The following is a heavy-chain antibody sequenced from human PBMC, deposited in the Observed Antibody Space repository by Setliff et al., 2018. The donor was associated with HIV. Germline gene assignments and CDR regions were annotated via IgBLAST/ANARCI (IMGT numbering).Heavy chain of an antibody. CDR3: ARNPVAGITPFVFDY. Sequence: SETLSLTCAVSGVSISNSNWWTWVRQPPGKGLEWIGEVSHSGNTYYSPSLQSRVAIFADTSKNQFSLQLTSVAAADTAVFYCARNPVAGITPFVFDYWGQGTLVTVSS. D-gene: IGHD1-1*01. CDR2: VSHSGNT. V-gene: IGHV4-4*02. J-gene: IGHJ4*02. CDR1: GVSISNSNW.